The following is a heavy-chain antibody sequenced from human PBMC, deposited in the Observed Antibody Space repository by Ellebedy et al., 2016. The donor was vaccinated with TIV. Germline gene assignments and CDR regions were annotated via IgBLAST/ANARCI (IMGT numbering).Heavy chain of an antibody. J-gene: IGHJ5*02. V-gene: IGHV4-59*01. Sequence: SETLSLTCTVSGDSMKSYYWSWIRQPPGKGLEWIGFIYYSGTTNYNPSLKSRLTMSVDTSRNQFSLRLSSVTAADTAVYFCARVNYYGSGGWFDPWGQGSLVTVSS. CDR2: IYYSGTT. CDR3: ARVNYYGSGGWFDP. CDR1: GDSMKSYY. D-gene: IGHD3-10*01.